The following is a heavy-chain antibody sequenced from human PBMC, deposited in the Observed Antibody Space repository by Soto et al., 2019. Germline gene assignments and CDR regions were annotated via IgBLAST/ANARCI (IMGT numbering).Heavy chain of an antibody. CDR2: ISYDGSNK. V-gene: IGHV3-30-3*01. CDR1: GFTFSSFA. Sequence: QVQLVESGGGVVQPGRSLRLSCAASGFTFSSFAMHWVRQAPGKGLEWVAFISYDGSNKYYADSLKGRFTISRDNSKNTLYLQISSLRTEDTAVYYCARDFSGGVPGGWFDPWGQGTLVTVSS. J-gene: IGHJ5*02. CDR3: ARDFSGGVPGGWFDP. D-gene: IGHD3-16*01.